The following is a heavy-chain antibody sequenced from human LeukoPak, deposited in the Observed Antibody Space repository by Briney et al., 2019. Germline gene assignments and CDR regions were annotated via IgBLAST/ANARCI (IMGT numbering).Heavy chain of an antibody. V-gene: IGHV1-8*03. CDR2: MNTNSGNT. Sequence: ASVKVSCKTSGYTFTNYDINWVRQATGQGLEWMGWMNTNSGNTGYAQNFQGRLTITRNTSINTAYMELSSLRSEDTALYYCARARGSYYEVDPWGQGTLVTVSS. D-gene: IGHD1-26*01. CDR1: GYTFTNYD. J-gene: IGHJ5*02. CDR3: ARARGSYYEVDP.